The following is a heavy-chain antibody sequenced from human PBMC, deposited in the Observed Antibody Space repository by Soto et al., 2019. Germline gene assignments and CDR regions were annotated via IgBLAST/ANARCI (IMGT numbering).Heavy chain of an antibody. Sequence: PSETLSLTCTVSGGSINSGGYYWNWIRQHPGKGLEWIGYIYYSGSTYYNPSLKSRVTISVDTSKNQFSLKLSSVTAADTAVYYCARVGDSSGYYLSWFDPWDQGTLVTVSS. J-gene: IGHJ5*02. D-gene: IGHD3-22*01. CDR1: GGSINSGGYY. V-gene: IGHV4-31*03. CDR2: IYYSGST. CDR3: ARVGDSSGYYLSWFDP.